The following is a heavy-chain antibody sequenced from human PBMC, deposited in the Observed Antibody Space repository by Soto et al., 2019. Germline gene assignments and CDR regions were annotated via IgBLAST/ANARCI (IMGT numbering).Heavy chain of an antibody. V-gene: IGHV4-39*01. D-gene: IGHD4-17*01. J-gene: IGHJ6*03. CDR3: ASYSTAEGYYYYMDV. CDR2: IYYSRST. CDR1: GGSVSSGSYY. Sequence: SETLSLTCTVSGGSVSSGSYYWGWIRQPQGKGLEWIGSIYYSRSTYYNPSLKGRVTISVDTSKNQFSLKLSSVTAADTAVYYCASYSTAEGYYYYMDVWGKGTTVTVSS.